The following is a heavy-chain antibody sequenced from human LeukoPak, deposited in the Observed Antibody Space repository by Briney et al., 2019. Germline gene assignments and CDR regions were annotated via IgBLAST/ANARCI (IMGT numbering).Heavy chain of an antibody. CDR2: INSDALWI. Sequence: GGSMRLSCAASGFTFRTYSMNWIRQAPGKGLEWVSSINSDALWIYYADFVKGRFTISRDNSKNTLYLQMNSLRAEDTAVYYCATASRLSYDTFDIWGQGTVVTVSS. CDR3: ATASRLSYDTFDI. CDR1: GFTFRTYS. V-gene: IGHV3-21*01. D-gene: IGHD2/OR15-2a*01. J-gene: IGHJ3*02.